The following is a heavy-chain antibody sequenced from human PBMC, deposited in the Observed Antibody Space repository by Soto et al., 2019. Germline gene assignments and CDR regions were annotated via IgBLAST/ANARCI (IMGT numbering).Heavy chain of an antibody. J-gene: IGHJ4*02. Sequence: QVHLVESGSGVVQPGRSQRLSCAASGFVFNNYGMHWVRQAPGKGLDWVAAISYDGSYKFYADSVQGRFTISRDNSKNTPYLQRNSLRSEDTAVYYCAKVLFRLRDGYNFVDYWGQGALVTVSS. CDR3: AKVLFRLRDGYNFVDY. CDR1: GFVFNNYG. V-gene: IGHV3-30*18. CDR2: ISYDGSYK. D-gene: IGHD5-12*01.